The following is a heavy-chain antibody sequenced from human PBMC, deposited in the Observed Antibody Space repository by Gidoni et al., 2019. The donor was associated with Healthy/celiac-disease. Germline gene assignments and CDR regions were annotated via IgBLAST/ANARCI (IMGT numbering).Heavy chain of an antibody. CDR1: VGPTSSGRSY. CDR2: IYTSGST. J-gene: IGHJ6*02. V-gene: IGHV4-61*02. CDR3: ARNIVVVPAHYYYYGMDV. Sequence: QVQLQESGPGLVKPSQTLSLTCTVSVGPTSSGRSYWGWIRQPAGKGLEWIGRIYTSGSTNYNPSLKSRVTISVDTSKNQFSLKLSSVTAADTAVYYCARNIVVVPAHYYYYGMDVWGQGTTVTVSS. D-gene: IGHD2-2*01.